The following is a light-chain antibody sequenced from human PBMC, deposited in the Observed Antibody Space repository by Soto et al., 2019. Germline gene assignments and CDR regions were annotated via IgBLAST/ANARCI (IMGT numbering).Light chain of an antibody. Sequence: QPVLTQSPSASASLGASVKLTCTLSSGHSNYAIAWHQQQPERGPRYLMKLNSDGSHNKGDGISDRFSGSSSGAERYLTISGLQSEDEADYYCQTWGTGIPWVFGGGTKLTVL. CDR1: SGHSNYA. CDR2: LNSDGSH. CDR3: QTWGTGIPWV. J-gene: IGLJ3*02. V-gene: IGLV4-69*01.